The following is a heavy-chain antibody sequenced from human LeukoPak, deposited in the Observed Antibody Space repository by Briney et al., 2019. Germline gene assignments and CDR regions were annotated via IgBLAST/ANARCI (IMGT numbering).Heavy chain of an antibody. CDR1: GASISSGGYY. V-gene: IGHV4-31*03. J-gene: IGHJ4*02. Sequence: SQTLSLTCTVSGASISSGGYYWSWLRQHPGKGLEWIGYIYYSGSTYYNPSLKSRVTISVDTSKNQFSLKLSSVTAADTAVYYCARVSYYYDSSGYLYTPTFDYWGQGTLVTVSS. CDR3: ARVSYYYDSSGYLYTPTFDY. CDR2: IYYSGST. D-gene: IGHD3-22*01.